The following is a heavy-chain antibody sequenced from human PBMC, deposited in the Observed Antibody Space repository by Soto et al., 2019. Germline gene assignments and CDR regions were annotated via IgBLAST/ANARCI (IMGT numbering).Heavy chain of an antibody. V-gene: IGHV1-8*01. CDR1: GYTFTSYD. CDR2: MNPNSGKT. J-gene: IGHJ1*01. CDR3: XXXXIDYCFRH. D-gene: IGHD4-17*01. Sequence: QVQLVQSGAEVKKPGASVKVSCKASGYTFTSYDINWVRQATGQGLEWMGWMNPNSGKTGNAQKLKGRVTMKRNTXXXXXXXXXXXXXXXXXXXXXXXXXXIDYCFRHWCQGTLXTX.